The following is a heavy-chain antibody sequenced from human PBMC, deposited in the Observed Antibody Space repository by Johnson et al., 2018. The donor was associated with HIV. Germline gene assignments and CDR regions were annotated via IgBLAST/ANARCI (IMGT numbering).Heavy chain of an antibody. D-gene: IGHD3-22*01. CDR2: ISYDGSNK. CDR1: GFTFSSYA. V-gene: IGHV3-30-3*01. Sequence: VQLVESGGGVVQPGRSLRLSCAASGFTFSSYAMHWVRQAPGKGLEWVAVISYDGSNKYYADSVKGRFTISRDNSKNTLYLQMNSLRAEDTAVSYCAKDGDYYDSSGRAFDIWGQGTMVTVSS. CDR3: AKDGDYYDSSGRAFDI. J-gene: IGHJ3*02.